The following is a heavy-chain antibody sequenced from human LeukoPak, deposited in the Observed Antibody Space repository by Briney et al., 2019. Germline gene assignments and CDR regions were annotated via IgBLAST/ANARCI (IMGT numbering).Heavy chain of an antibody. Sequence: PSETLSLTCAVYGGSFSGYYWSWIRQPPGKGLEWIGEINHSGSTNYNPSHKSRVTISVDTSKNQFSLKLSSVTAADTAVYYCARERDPVFLNQGPSWFDPWGQGTLVTVSS. CDR3: ARERDPVFLNQGPSWFDP. D-gene: IGHD1-14*01. CDR2: INHSGST. V-gene: IGHV4-34*01. CDR1: GGSFSGYY. J-gene: IGHJ5*02.